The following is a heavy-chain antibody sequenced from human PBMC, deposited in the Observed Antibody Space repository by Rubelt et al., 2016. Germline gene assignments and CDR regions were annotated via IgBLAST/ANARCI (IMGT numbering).Heavy chain of an antibody. V-gene: IGHV4-59*01. Sequence: GRINYNPSLKSRVTISVDTSKNQVSLKLSSVTAADTAVYYCARAYYYDVDLQDFYFDNWGQGTLVTVSS. D-gene: IGHD3-22*01. CDR2: GRI. CDR3: ARAYYYDVDLQDFYFDN. J-gene: IGHJ4*02.